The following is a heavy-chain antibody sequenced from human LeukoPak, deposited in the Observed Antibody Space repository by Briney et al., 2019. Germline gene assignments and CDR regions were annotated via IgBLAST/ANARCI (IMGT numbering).Heavy chain of an antibody. CDR2: ITWNSGSI. V-gene: IGHV3-9*01. CDR3: AKGDDASLKIFDY. CDR1: GFTFDDYA. Sequence: PGGSLRLSCAASGFTFDDYAMHWVRQAPGKGLEWVSGITWNSGSIGYADSLKGRFTISRDNAKNSLYLQMNSLRAEDTAFYYCAKGDDASLKIFDYWGQGTLVTVSS. D-gene: IGHD3-16*01. J-gene: IGHJ4*02.